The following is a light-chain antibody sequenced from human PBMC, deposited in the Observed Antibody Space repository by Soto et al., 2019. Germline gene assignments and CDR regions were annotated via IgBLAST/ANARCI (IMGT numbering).Light chain of an antibody. J-gene: IGKJ1*01. CDR1: QSLSNR. Sequence: DIQLTQSPSTLSASVGDRVTITCRASQSLSNRLAWYQQKPGKAPNLLIYDASTLESGVSSRFSGTGSETECTLTITDLQADDLATYFCHQYKTYSTFGQGTKVEIK. CDR3: HQYKTYST. V-gene: IGKV1-5*01. CDR2: DAS.